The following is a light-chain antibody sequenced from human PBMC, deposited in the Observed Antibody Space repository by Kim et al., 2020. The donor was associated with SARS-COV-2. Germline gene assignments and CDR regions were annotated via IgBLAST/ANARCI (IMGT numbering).Light chain of an antibody. CDR2: GAS. CDR3: QQYGTSPRT. Sequence: SPGERATLACRASPSVGSASLGWYQQKPGQAPRLLIYGASSRATGIPDRFSGSGSGTDFTLTISRLEPEDFAVYYCQQYGTSPRTFGQGTKVDIK. J-gene: IGKJ1*01. V-gene: IGKV3-20*01. CDR1: PSVGSAS.